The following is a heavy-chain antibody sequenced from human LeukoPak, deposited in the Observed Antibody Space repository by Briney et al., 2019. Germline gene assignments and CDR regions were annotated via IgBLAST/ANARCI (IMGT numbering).Heavy chain of an antibody. Sequence: GGSLRLSCAASGFTFSSYALHWVRQALGKGLARVAVISYDGSNKYYADSVKSRFTFSRDNSKSTLFLQMNSLRAEDTAVYYCARAPFRMTTDGLDIWGQGAMLSVSS. D-gene: IGHD4-17*01. CDR3: ARAPFRMTTDGLDI. CDR1: GFTFSSYA. V-gene: IGHV3-30-3*01. J-gene: IGHJ3*02. CDR2: ISYDGSNK.